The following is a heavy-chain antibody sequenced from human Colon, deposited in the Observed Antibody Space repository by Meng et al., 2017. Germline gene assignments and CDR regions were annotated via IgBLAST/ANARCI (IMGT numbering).Heavy chain of an antibody. CDR2: ISRTGGST. CDR3: AKGGSSGWYGGYY. J-gene: IGHJ4*02. V-gene: IGHV3-23*04. D-gene: IGHD6-19*01. Sequence: EVQLVGAWGGLGTAGGSLSLPCAASGFTFSSYAMSWVRQAPGKGLEWVSAISRTGGSTFYADSVKGRFTISRDNFKNTVYLQVNSLRAEDTAIYYCAKGGSSGWYGGYYWGQGTLVTVSS. CDR1: GFTFSSYA.